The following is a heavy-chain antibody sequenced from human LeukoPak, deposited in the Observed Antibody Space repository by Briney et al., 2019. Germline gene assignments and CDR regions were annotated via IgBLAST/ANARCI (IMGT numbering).Heavy chain of an antibody. CDR2: TYYRSKWYN. CDR1: GDSVSSNSAA. Sequence: SQTLSLTCAISGDSVSSNSAAWNWIRQSPSRGLEWLGRTYYRSKWYNDYAVSVKSRITINPDTSKNQFSLQLNSVTPEDTAVYYCARDGYCSSTSCYPSYYYYYMDAWGKGTTVTVSS. CDR3: ARDGYCSSTSCYPSYYYYYMDA. V-gene: IGHV6-1*01. J-gene: IGHJ6*03. D-gene: IGHD2-2*01.